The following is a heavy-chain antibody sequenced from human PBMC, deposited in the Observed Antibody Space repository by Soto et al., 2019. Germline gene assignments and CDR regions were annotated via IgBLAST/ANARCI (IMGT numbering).Heavy chain of an antibody. CDR3: ASVTFGGVVLAH. J-gene: IGHJ4*02. V-gene: IGHV4-59*01. Sequence: SETLSLTCTVSAASFSKYYWSWIRQPPGKGLEWIGYIYFNGNTNYNPSLKRRVTISIDTSKKQISLNLTSVTDADTAVYYCASVTFGGVVLAHWGQGTLVTAPQ. CDR1: AASFSKYY. D-gene: IGHD3-16*01. CDR2: IYFNGNT.